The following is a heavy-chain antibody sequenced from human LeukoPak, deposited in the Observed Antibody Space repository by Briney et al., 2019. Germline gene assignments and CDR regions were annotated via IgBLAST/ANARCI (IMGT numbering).Heavy chain of an antibody. CDR1: GGSISSYY. V-gene: IGHV4-59*08. D-gene: IGHD3-10*01. CDR3: ARREGYYGSVNWFDP. J-gene: IGHJ5*02. Sequence: SETLSLTCTVSGGSISSYYWSWIRQPPGKGLEWIGYIYYSGSTNYNPSLKSRVTISVDTSKNQFSLKLSSVTAADTAVYYCARREGYYGSVNWFDPWGQGTLVTVSS. CDR2: IYYSGST.